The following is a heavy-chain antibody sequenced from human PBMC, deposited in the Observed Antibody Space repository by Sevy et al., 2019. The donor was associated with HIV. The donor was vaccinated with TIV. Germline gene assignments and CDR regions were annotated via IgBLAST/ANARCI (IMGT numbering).Heavy chain of an antibody. Sequence: ASVKVSCKASGYTFTSYGISWVRQAPGQGLEWMGWLSAYDGNTNYAQKLQGRVTMTTDTSTFTAYMELRSLRSDDTAVYYCARTGYSSGSFDYWDQGTLVTVSS. V-gene: IGHV1-18*04. CDR2: LSAYDGNT. CDR3: ARTGYSSGSFDY. CDR1: GYTFTSYG. D-gene: IGHD6-19*01. J-gene: IGHJ4*02.